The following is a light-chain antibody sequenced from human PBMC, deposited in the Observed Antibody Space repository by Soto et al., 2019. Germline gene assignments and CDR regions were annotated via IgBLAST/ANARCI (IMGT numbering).Light chain of an antibody. CDR3: QQSDIWPPWT. J-gene: IGKJ1*01. CDR2: DAS. V-gene: IGKV3-15*01. CDR1: QSVGRK. Sequence: EIEMTQSPATLSVSPGERATLSCRSSQSVGRKLAWYQQKPGQAPRLLIYDASNRAMGVPARFSGSGSGTEFTLTLSSLQSEDVAVYHGQQSDIWPPWTFGQGTNVEI.